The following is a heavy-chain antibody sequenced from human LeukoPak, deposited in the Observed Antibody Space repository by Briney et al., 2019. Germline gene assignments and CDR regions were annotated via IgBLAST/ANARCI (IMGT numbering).Heavy chain of an antibody. D-gene: IGHD1-26*01. CDR1: GDPMSSFY. CDR3: ARDESGNFPNWFDP. V-gene: IGHV4-4*07. Sequence: SETLSLTCSVSGDPMSSFYWNWIRQPAGKELEWIGRIYGSGSTNYNPSLKSRVTMSIDTSNNQFSLRLRSVTAADTAVYYCARDESGNFPNWFDPWGQGTLVTVSS. J-gene: IGHJ5*02. CDR2: IYGSGST.